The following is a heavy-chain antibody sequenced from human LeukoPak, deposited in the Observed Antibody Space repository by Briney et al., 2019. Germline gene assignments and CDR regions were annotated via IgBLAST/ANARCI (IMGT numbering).Heavy chain of an antibody. V-gene: IGHV3-48*01. CDR2: IGSNFETI. CDR3: AKRRGLELLYYYYMDV. D-gene: IGHD1-7*01. J-gene: IGHJ6*03. Sequence: QPGGSLRLSCVASGFAFSSYAMNWVRQAPGKVLEWVSYIGSNFETIYADSVKGRFTISRDNAKNSLSLQMNSLRADDTAVYYCAKRRGLELLYYYYMDVWGKGTTVTVSS. CDR1: GFAFSSYA.